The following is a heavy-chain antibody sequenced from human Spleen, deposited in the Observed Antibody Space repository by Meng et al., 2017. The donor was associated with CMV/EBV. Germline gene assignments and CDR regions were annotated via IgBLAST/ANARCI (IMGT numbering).Heavy chain of an antibody. V-gene: IGHV3-23*01. Sequence: AYGFTFSDYAMSWVRQAPGKGLEWVSSISYTGQRTYYTASLKGRSTISRDNSRNTLYLQMSRLRVEDTAIYYCAKDPTRYSGTYFDSWGQGILVTVSS. D-gene: IGHD1-26*01. CDR3: AKDPTRYSGTYFDS. CDR1: GFTFSDYA. J-gene: IGHJ4*02. CDR2: ISYTGQRT.